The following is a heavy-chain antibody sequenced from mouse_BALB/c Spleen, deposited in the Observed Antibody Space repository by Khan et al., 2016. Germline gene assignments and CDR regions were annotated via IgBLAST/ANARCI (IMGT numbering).Heavy chain of an antibody. CDR2: INTDIGEP. CDR3: ADYFDYAWFAY. V-gene: IGHV9-2-1*01. D-gene: IGHD1-2*01. Sequence: QIQLVQSGPELKKPGETVKISCKASGYTFTDYSIHWVKQAPGKGLQWMGWINTDIGEPTYADDFKGWFAFSLETSASTAYLQINNLKNEDTATYFCADYFDYAWFAYWGQGTLVTVST. CDR1: GYTFTDYS. J-gene: IGHJ3*01.